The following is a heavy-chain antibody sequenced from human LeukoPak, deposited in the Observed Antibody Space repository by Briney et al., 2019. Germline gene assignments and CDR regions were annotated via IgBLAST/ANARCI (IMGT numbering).Heavy chain of an antibody. CDR3: ARARWVGDIYLGNDY. V-gene: IGHV6-1*01. D-gene: IGHD3-10*01. J-gene: IGHJ4*02. CDR2: TYYRSKWYN. CDR1: GDSVSSKNTV. Sequence: SQTLSLTCAISGDSVSSKNTVWNWIRQSPSRGLEWLGRTYYRSKWYNDYAVSVKSRMTIIPDTSKNQFSLLLKSVTADDTAVYYCARARWVGDIYLGNDYWGQGTLVTVSS.